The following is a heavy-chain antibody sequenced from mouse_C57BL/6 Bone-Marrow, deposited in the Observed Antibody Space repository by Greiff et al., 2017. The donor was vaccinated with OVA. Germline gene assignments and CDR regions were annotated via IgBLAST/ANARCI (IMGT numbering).Heavy chain of an antibody. CDR3: ARILYYDYPYYFDY. Sequence: QVQLKESGAELVRPGTSVKLSCKASGYTFTSYWMHWVKQRPGQGLEWIVVIDPSDSYTNYNQKFKGKATFTVDTSSSTAYMQLSSLTSEDSAVYYCARILYYDYPYYFDYWGQGTTLTVSS. V-gene: IGHV1-59*01. CDR2: IDPSDSYT. J-gene: IGHJ2*01. D-gene: IGHD2-4*01. CDR1: GYTFTSYW.